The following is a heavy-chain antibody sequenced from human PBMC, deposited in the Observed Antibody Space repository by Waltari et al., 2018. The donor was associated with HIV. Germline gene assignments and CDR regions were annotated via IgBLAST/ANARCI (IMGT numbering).Heavy chain of an antibody. CDR1: GFPVSIYW. CDR3: AKYSGSYWGAHNWFDP. D-gene: IGHD1-26*01. CDR2: IKQDGSEK. Sequence: EVQLVASGGGLVQPGGSLRPSCAASGFPVSIYWIIWLRQAPGKGLELVDNIKQDGSEKHYADSVRGRFTISRDNTKNSLYLQMNSLRAEDTAVYYCAKYSGSYWGAHNWFDPWGQGTLVTVSS. V-gene: IGHV3-7*01. J-gene: IGHJ5*02.